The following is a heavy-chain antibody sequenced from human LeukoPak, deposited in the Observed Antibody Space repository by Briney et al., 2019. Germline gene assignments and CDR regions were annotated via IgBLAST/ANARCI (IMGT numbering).Heavy chain of an antibody. CDR1: GGSFSGYY. CDR3: ARAARYCSSTSCPPLDY. J-gene: IGHJ4*02. Sequence: SETLSLTCAVYGGSFSGYYWSWIRHPPGKGLEWIGEINHSGSTNYNPSLKSRVTISVDTSKNQFPLKLSSVTAADTAVYYCARAARYCSSTSCPPLDYWGQGTLVTVSS. CDR2: INHSGST. V-gene: IGHV4-34*01. D-gene: IGHD2-2*01.